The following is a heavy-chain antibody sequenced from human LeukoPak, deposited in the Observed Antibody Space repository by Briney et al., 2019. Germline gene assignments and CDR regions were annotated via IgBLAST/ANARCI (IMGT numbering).Heavy chain of an antibody. Sequence: PGGSLRLSCAASGFTFSSYSMNWVRQAPGKGLEWVSSISSSSSYIYYADSVKGRFTISRDNAKNSLYLQMNSLRAEDTAVYYCAPNPSRVRVPAAIGYYYMDVWGKGTTVTVSS. D-gene: IGHD2-2*01. CDR2: ISSSSSYI. J-gene: IGHJ6*03. CDR3: APNPSRVRVPAAIGYYYMDV. V-gene: IGHV3-21*01. CDR1: GFTFSSYS.